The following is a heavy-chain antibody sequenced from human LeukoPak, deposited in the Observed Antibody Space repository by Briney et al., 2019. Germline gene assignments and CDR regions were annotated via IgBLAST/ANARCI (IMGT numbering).Heavy chain of an antibody. CDR2: INHSGST. J-gene: IGHJ1*01. D-gene: IGHD3-22*01. CDR3: ASQTGVYYDSSGYVH. Sequence: KPSETLSLTCAVYGGSFSGYYWSWIRQPPGKGLEWIGEINHSGSTNYNPSLKSRVTISVDTSKNQFSLKLSSATAADTAVYYCASQTGVYYDSSGYVHWGQGTLVTVSS. CDR1: GGSFSGYY. V-gene: IGHV4-34*01.